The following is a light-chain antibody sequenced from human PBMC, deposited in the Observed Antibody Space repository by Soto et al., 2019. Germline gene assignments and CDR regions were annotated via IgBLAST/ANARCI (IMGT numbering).Light chain of an antibody. CDR3: QQYKTYTT. J-gene: IGKJ2*01. V-gene: IGKV1-5*03. CDR1: QSISNW. Sequence: DIQMTQSPSTLSASVGDRVSITCRASQSISNWLAWYQQKPGKAPKLLIYKASSLESGVPSRFSGHGSGTDFTLTISSLQPDDSASYYCQQYKTYTTFGQGTKLEIK. CDR2: KAS.